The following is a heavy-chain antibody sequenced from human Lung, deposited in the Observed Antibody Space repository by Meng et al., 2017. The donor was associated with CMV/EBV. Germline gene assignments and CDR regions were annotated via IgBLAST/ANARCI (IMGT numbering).Heavy chain of an antibody. CDR2: MNPNSGNT. CDR3: ARGFLAAKSGLRSLHY. CDR1: GYTFTSYD. Sequence: VKVSCXASGYTFTSYDINWVRQATGQGLEWMGWMNPNSGNTGYAQKFQGRVTMTRNTSISTAYMELSSLRSEDTAVYYCARGFLAAKSGLRSLHYWGQGTLVTVSS. J-gene: IGHJ4*02. V-gene: IGHV1-8*01. D-gene: IGHD2-15*01.